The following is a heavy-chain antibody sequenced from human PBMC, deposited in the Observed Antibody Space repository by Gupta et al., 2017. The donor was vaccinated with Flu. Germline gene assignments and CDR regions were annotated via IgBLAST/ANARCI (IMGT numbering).Heavy chain of an antibody. CDR3: TTDQRLIAAHDY. CDR1: GFTFSNAW. CDR2: IKSKTDGGTT. Sequence: EVQLVESGGGLVKPGGSLRLSCAASGFTFSNAWMSWVRQAPGKGLEWVGRIKSKTDGGTTDYAAPVKGRFTISRDDSKNTLYLQMNSLKTEDTAVYYCTTDQRLIAAHDYWGQGTLVTVSS. D-gene: IGHD6-13*01. J-gene: IGHJ4*02. V-gene: IGHV3-15*01.